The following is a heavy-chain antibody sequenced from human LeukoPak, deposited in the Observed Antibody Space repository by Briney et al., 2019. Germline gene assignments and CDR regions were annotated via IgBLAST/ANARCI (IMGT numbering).Heavy chain of an antibody. J-gene: IGHJ3*02. CDR2: IYYSGRT. D-gene: IGHD2-21*01. CDR3: ARKIDFDI. Sequence: SETLSLTCTVSGGSISSDHWNWIRQPPGKGLEWIGCIYYSGRTYYNPSLKSRVSISVDMSKSQFSLRLTSVTAADTAVYYCARKIDFDIRGQGTLVTVTS. CDR1: GGSISSDH. V-gene: IGHV4-59*01.